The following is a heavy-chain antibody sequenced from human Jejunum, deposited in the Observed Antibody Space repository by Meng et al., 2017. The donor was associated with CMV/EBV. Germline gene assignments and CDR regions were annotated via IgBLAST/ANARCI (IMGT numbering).Heavy chain of an antibody. CDR1: GFTFSSSW. D-gene: IGHD2-21*01. CDR3: ARQKCGDDCDMDV. J-gene: IGHJ6*02. CDR2: IKQDGGER. V-gene: IGHV3-7*01. Sequence: SGFTFSSSWMNWVRQVPGKGLEWVANIKQDGGERYYVESVKGRFTISRNNAKNSLFLQMDGLRAEDTAVYYCARQKCGDDCDMDVWGQGTTVTVSS.